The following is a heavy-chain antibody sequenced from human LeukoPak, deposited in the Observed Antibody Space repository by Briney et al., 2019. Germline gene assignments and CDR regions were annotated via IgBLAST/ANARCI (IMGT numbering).Heavy chain of an antibody. D-gene: IGHD2-21*02. CDR1: GFSFSSYN. V-gene: IGHV3-23*01. CDR3: AKLSFLAYCGDDCYSQYFQH. Sequence: QAGGSLRLSCAASGFSFSSYNMNWVRQTPGKGLEWVSSITGNGDTTYYADSVKGRFTISRDNSKNTLFLQMNSLRAEDTAIYYCAKLSFLAYCGDDCYSQYFQHWGQGTLVTVSS. J-gene: IGHJ1*01. CDR2: ITGNGDTT.